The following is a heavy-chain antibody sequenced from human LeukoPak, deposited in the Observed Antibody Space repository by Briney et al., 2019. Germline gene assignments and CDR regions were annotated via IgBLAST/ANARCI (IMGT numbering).Heavy chain of an antibody. CDR2: IYYSGST. CDR3: AILAMEDAFDI. V-gene: IGHV4-59*08. D-gene: IGHD5-24*01. Sequence: SETLSLTCTVSGGSLSSYYWSWIRQPPGKGLEWIGYIYYSGSTNYNPSLKSRVTISVDTSKNQFSLKLSSVTAADTAVYYCAILAMEDAFDIWGQGTMVTVSS. CDR1: GGSLSSYY. J-gene: IGHJ3*02.